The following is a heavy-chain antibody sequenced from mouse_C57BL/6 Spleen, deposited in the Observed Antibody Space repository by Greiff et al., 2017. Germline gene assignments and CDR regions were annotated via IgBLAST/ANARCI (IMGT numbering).Heavy chain of an antibody. CDR1: GFSLTSYG. Sequence: QVQLQQSGPGLVAPSQSLSITCTVSGFSLTSYGIHWVRQTPGKGLEWLVVIRSDGSTTYNSAIKSRLSIRTDNSTSRAFLKMNCLQSDDTARAYCARHDSGSSSWYFDVWGTGTTVTVSS. J-gene: IGHJ1*03. D-gene: IGHD1-1*01. V-gene: IGHV2-6-1*01. CDR2: IRSDGST. CDR3: ARHDSGSSSWYFDV.